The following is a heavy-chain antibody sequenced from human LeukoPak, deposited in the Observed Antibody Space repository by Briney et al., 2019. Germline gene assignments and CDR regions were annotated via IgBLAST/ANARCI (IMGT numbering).Heavy chain of an antibody. V-gene: IGHV3-21*01. J-gene: IGHJ4*02. CDR1: GFTFSTYN. CDR3: ARGPTPDY. CDR2: ISGSSSYI. Sequence: GGSLRLSCAASGFTFSTYNMNWVRQAPGKGLEWVSSISGSSSYIYYADSVKGRFSISRDNAKNSLYLQMNSLRAEDTAVYYCARGPTPDYWGQGILVTVSS.